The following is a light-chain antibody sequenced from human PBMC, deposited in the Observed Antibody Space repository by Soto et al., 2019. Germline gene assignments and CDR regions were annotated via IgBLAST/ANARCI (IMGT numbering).Light chain of an antibody. J-gene: IGLJ2*01. CDR3: QAWDSSPDVV. CDR2: QHS. V-gene: IGLV3-1*01. CDR1: KLGDKY. Sequence: SYELTQPPSVSVSPGQTASITCSGDKLGDKYTCWYQQKPGQSPVLVIYQHSQRPSGIPERFSGSNSGNTATLTISGTQAMDEADYYCQAWDSSPDVVFGGGTKVTVL.